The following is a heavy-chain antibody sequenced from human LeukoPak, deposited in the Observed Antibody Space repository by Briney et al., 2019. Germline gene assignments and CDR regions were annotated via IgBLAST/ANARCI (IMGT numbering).Heavy chain of an antibody. J-gene: IGHJ4*02. CDR3: AKDIRDQLLCGFNY. D-gene: IGHD2-2*01. V-gene: IGHV3-23*01. Sequence: PGGSLRLSCAASGFTFEASAVSWVRPAPGEGVEWVAVINGGGESRYYADSVKGRFTISRDNSKKTLFLQVNSRRAEDTAVYVCAKDIRDQLLCGFNYGGQGIVVTVSS. CDR1: GFTFEASA. CDR2: INGGGESR.